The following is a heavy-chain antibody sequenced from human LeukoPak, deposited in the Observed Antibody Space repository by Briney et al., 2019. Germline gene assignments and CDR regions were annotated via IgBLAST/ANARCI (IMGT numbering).Heavy chain of an antibody. CDR1: GGTFSSYA. CDR3: ATLGVTTSWFDP. V-gene: IGHV1-69*01. J-gene: IGHJ5*02. D-gene: IGHD4-17*01. Sequence: SVKVSCKASGGTFSSYAISWVRQAPGQGPEWMGGIIPIFGTANYAQKFQGRVTITADESTSTAYMELSSLRSEDTAVYYCATLGVTTSWFDPWGQGTLVTASS. CDR2: IIPIFGTA.